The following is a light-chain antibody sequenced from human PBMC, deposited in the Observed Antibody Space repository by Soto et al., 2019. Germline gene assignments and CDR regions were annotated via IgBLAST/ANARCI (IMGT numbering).Light chain of an antibody. CDR2: DAF. CDR1: QSVSSN. CDR3: QQRSNWPPT. J-gene: IGKJ1*01. V-gene: IGKV3-11*01. Sequence: EIVMTHSPATLSVSPCERAALSSSASQSVSSNLAWYQQKPGQAPRLLIYDAFNRATGIPARFSGSGSGTDFTLTISSLEPEDFAVYFCQQRSNWPPTFGQGTKV.